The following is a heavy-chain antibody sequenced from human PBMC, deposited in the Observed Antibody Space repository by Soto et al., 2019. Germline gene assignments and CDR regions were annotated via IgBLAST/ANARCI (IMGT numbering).Heavy chain of an antibody. CDR2: ISDSGATT. CDR3: AKEDTSSGSLDY. CDR1: GFPFGENA. V-gene: IGHV3-23*01. J-gene: IGHJ4*02. Sequence: GGSLRLSCAASGFPFGENAMSWVRQAPGRGLEWVSGISDSGATTYYADSVRGRFTISRDNSKNTLYLQMKSLRAEDSASYYCAKEDTSSGSLDYWGQGALVTVSS. D-gene: IGHD6-19*01.